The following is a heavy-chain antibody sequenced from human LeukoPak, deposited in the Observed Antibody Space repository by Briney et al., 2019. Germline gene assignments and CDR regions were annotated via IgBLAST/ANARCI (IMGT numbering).Heavy chain of an antibody. J-gene: IGHJ6*03. CDR1: GYTFTSYD. CDR2: MNPNSGNT. V-gene: IGHV1-8*01. CDR3: ARGRGRAAAGNRRYYYMDV. D-gene: IGHD6-13*01. Sequence: ASVKASCKASGYTFTSYDINWVRQATGQGLEWMGWMNPNSGNTGYAQKFQGRVTMTRNTSISTAYMELSSLRSEDTAVYYCARGRGRAAAGNRRYYYMDVWGKGTTVTVSS.